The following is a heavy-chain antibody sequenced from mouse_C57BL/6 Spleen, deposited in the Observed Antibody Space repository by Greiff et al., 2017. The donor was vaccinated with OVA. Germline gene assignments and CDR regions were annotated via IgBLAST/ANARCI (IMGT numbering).Heavy chain of an antibody. V-gene: IGHV1-15*01. CDR2: IDPETGGT. CDR3: TRDLLRDY. D-gene: IGHD2-1*01. J-gene: IGHJ2*01. CDR1: GYTFTDYE. Sequence: VQLVESGAELVRPGASVTLSCKASGYTFTDYEMHWVKQTPVHGLEWIGAIDPETGGTAYNQKFKGKAILTADKSSSTAYMELRSLTSEDSAVYYCTRDLLRDYWGQGTTLTVSS.